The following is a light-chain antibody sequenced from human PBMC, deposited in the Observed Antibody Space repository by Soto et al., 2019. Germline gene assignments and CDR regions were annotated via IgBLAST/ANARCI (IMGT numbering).Light chain of an antibody. V-gene: IGLV2-11*01. Sequence: QSALIQPPSVSGSPGKSVTISCTGTSSDVGSYDYVSWYQQHPGTVPKPIIYNVNTRPSGVPDRFSGSKSGNTASMTISGLQAEDEADYYCMLSVGPGIYVFGAGTQLTVL. J-gene: IGLJ1*01. CDR1: SSDVGSYDY. CDR3: MLSVGPGIYV. CDR2: NVN.